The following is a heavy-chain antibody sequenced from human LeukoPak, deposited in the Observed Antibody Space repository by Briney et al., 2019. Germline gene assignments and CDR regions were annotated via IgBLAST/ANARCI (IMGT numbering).Heavy chain of an antibody. V-gene: IGHV4-31*03. D-gene: IGHD2-2*01. Sequence: TLSLTCTVSGGSISSGGYYWSWIRQHPGKGLEWIGYIYYSGSTYYNPSLKSRVTISVDTSKNQFSLKLSSVTAADTAVYYCARERYCSSTSCQPLDVWGQGTTVTVSS. CDR2: IYYSGST. J-gene: IGHJ6*02. CDR3: ARERYCSSTSCQPLDV. CDR1: GGSISSGGYY.